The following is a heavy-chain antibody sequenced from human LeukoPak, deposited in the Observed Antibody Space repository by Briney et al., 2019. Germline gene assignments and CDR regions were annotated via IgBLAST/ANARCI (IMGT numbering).Heavy chain of an antibody. J-gene: IGHJ4*02. CDR2: IYYSGST. V-gene: IGHV4-39*01. Sequence: SETLSLTCSVSGGSISSSSYYWGWIRQPPGKGLEWIGSIYYSGSTYYNPSLKSRVTISVDTSKNQFSLKLSSVTAADTAVYYCARQVSSGTDYWGQGTLVTVSS. CDR1: GGSISSSSYY. CDR3: ARQVSSGTDY. D-gene: IGHD6-19*01.